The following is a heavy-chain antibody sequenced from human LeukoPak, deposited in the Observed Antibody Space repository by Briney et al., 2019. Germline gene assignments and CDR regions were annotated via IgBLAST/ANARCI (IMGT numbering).Heavy chain of an antibody. D-gene: IGHD6-19*01. V-gene: IGHV3-30-3*01. CDR2: ISYDGSNK. CDR1: GFTFSSYA. J-gene: IGHJ4*02. Sequence: SCAASGFTFSSYAMHWVRQAPGKGLEWVAVISYDGSNKYYADSVKGRFTISRDNSKNTLYLQMNSLRAEDTAVYYCARDPRWLGFFDYWGQGTLVTVSS. CDR3: ARDPRWLGFFDY.